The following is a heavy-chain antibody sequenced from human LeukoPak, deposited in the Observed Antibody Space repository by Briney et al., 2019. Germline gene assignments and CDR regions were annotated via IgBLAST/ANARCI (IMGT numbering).Heavy chain of an antibody. J-gene: IGHJ4*02. CDR2: ISYDGSNK. Sequence: PGGSLRLSCAASGFTFSSYGMHWVRQAPGKGLEWVAVISYDGSNKYYADSVKGRFTISRDNSKNTLYLQMNSLRAEDTAVYYCAKGGNLGRWLQLEDYFDYWGQGTLVTVSS. CDR3: AKGGNLGRWLQLEDYFDY. D-gene: IGHD5-24*01. CDR1: GFTFSSYG. V-gene: IGHV3-30*18.